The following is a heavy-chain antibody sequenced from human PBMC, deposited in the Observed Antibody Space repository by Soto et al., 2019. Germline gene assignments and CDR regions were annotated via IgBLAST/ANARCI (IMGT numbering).Heavy chain of an antibody. CDR3: ARNTIFRGMDV. CDR2: IYSGGST. Sequence: GGSLRISCAASGFTVSSNYMSWVRQAPGKGLEWVSVIYSGGSTYYADSVKGRFTISRDNSKNTLYLQMNSLRAEDTAVYYCARNTIFRGMDVWGQGTTVTVSS. V-gene: IGHV3-53*01. D-gene: IGHD3-3*01. CDR1: GFTVSSNY. J-gene: IGHJ6*02.